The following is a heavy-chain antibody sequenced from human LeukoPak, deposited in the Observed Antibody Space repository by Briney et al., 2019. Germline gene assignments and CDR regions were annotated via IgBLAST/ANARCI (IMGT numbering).Heavy chain of an antibody. D-gene: IGHD6-13*01. CDR2: IYGDGST. CDR1: GGSITSYY. Sequence: SETLSLTCTVSGGSITSYYWTWIRQPPGKGLEWIGFIYGDGSTKYNPSLKSRVTISVDTSKNQFSLKLSSVTAADTAVYYCARQVEAAAGTVRYYYYGMDVWGQGTTVNVSS. CDR3: ARQVEAAAGTVRYYYYGMDV. J-gene: IGHJ6*02. V-gene: IGHV4-59*08.